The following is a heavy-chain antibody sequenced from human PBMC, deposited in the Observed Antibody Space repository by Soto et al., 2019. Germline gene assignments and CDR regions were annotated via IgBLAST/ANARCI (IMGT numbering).Heavy chain of an antibody. CDR1: GYSISIGYY. CDR3: ARVPIAAAGRGGYYGMDV. Sequence: PSETLSLTCAVSGYSISIGYYCGCIGQPPGKGLEWIGSIYHSGSTYYNPSLKSRVTISVDTSKNQFSLKLSSVTAADTAVYYCARVPIAAAGRGGYYGMDVWGQGTTVTVSS. D-gene: IGHD6-13*01. CDR2: IYHSGST. J-gene: IGHJ6*02. V-gene: IGHV4-38-2*01.